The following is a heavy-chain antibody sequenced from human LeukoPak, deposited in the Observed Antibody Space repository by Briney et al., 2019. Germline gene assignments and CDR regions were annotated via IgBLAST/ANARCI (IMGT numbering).Heavy chain of an antibody. J-gene: IGHJ4*02. V-gene: IGHV1-2*02. Sequence: ASVKVSCKTSGYTFTGYYIHWVRQAPGQGLEWMGWINPNSGGTNYAQKFQGRVTMTRDTSISTAYMELSSLRSDDTAVYYCARALIGLLDYWGQGTLVTVSS. D-gene: IGHD2/OR15-2a*01. CDR1: GYTFTGYY. CDR3: ARALIGLLDY. CDR2: INPNSGGT.